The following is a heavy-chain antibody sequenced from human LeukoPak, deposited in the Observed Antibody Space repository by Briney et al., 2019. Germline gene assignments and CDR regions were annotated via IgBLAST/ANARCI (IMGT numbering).Heavy chain of an antibody. CDR3: ARDRDGYITDY. Sequence: SETLSLTCIVSGYSISSGYYWGWIRQPPGKGLEWIGHIFHSGSTHYNPSLKSRVTISKDTSKNQFSLEVTSVTAADTAVYYCARDRDGYITDYWGQGTRVTVSS. CDR2: IFHSGST. D-gene: IGHD5-24*01. J-gene: IGHJ4*02. V-gene: IGHV4-38-2*02. CDR1: GYSISSGYY.